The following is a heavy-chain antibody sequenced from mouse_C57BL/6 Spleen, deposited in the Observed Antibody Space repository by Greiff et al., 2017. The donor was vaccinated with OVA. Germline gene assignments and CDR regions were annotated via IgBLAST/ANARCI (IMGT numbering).Heavy chain of an antibody. V-gene: IGHV1-50*01. D-gene: IGHD2-4*01. CDR2: IDPSDSYT. J-gene: IGHJ3*01. CDR1: GYTFTSYW. CDR3: ARRDYDYDDAWFAY. Sequence: VQLQQPGAELVKPGASVKLSCKASGYTFTSYWMQWVKQRPGQGLEWIGEIDPSDSYTNYNQKFKGKATLTVDTSSSTAYMQLSSLTSEDSAVYYCARRDYDYDDAWFAYWGQGTLVTVSA.